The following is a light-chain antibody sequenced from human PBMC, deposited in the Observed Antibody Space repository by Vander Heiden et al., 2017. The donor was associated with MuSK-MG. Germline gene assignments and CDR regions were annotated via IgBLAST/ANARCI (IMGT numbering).Light chain of an antibody. Sequence: QSALTQPASVSGSPGQSITLSCTGTSSDVGAYKYVSWYQQYPGKAPKLLIYEVSNRPSGVSNRFSGSKSDNTASLTISGLQAEDEADYYCVSYRGTSTDDVFGGGTKLTVL. CDR3: VSYRGTSTDDV. CDR1: SSDVGAYKY. J-gene: IGLJ2*01. V-gene: IGLV2-14*01. CDR2: EVS.